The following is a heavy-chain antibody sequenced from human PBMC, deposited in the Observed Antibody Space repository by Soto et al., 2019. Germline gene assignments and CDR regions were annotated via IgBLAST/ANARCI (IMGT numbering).Heavy chain of an antibody. V-gene: IGHV3-30-3*01. D-gene: IGHD3-10*01. J-gene: IGHJ4*02. CDR1: GFTFSDYA. CDR2: ISYDGNKK. Sequence: PGGSLRLSCAASGFTFSDYAMHWVRQAPGKGLEWVAAISYDGNKKYYADSVKGRFTISRDNSKNTLYLQMNSLRAGDTAAYYCARDRDYYDSGTSYNIGPPSHWAQGTLVTVSS. CDR3: ARDRDYYDSGTSYNIGPPSH.